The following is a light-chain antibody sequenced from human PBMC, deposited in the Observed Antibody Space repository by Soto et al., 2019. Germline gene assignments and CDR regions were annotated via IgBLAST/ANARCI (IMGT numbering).Light chain of an antibody. CDR2: GAS. CDR3: QPCNNWPKT. V-gene: IGKV3-15*01. CDR1: QSVSSN. Sequence: TVTAQSPPTQSVSPGDRATLSCSASQSVSSNLAWYQQKPGQAPRLLIYGASTRATGIPARFSGSGSGTEFTLTISSLQPADFAVYYCQPCNNWPKTFGQGTKVHIK. J-gene: IGKJ1*01.